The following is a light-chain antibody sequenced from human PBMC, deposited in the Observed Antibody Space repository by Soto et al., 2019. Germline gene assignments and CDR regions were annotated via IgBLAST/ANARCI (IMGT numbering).Light chain of an antibody. CDR1: QSISSW. CDR2: DAS. CDR3: QQYNSYSQT. Sequence: GDRVTITCWASQSISSWLAWYQQKPGKAPKLLIYDASSLESGVPSRFSGSGSGTEFTLTISSLQPDDFATYYCQQYNSYSQTFGQGTKVEIK. V-gene: IGKV1-5*01. J-gene: IGKJ1*01.